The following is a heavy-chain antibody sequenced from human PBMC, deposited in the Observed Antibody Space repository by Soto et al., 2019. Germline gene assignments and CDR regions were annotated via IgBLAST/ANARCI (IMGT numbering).Heavy chain of an antibody. V-gene: IGHV4-4*03. Sequence: LRKTLSLTCAVSGGSISSSNCWSWVRQPPGKGLEWIGEIYHSGSTNYNPSLKSRVTISVDKSKNQFSLKLSSVTAADTAVYYCARVEGRFYYGMDVWGQGTTVTVSS. CDR1: GGSISSSNC. CDR2: IYHSGST. J-gene: IGHJ6*02. CDR3: ARVEGRFYYGMDV.